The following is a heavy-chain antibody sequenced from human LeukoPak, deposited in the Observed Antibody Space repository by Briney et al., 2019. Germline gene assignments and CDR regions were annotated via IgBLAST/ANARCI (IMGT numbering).Heavy chain of an antibody. CDR2: ISNNGGRT. J-gene: IGHJ4*02. CDR3: ARGSDYGDYSSVY. D-gene: IGHD4-17*01. CDR1: GFTFSSYP. Sequence: PGGSLRLSCAASGFTFSSYPMHWVRQAPGKGLEYVSAISNNGGRTFYANSVKDRFTISRDNSKNTLYLQMDSLRAEDMAVYYCARGSDYGDYSSVYWGQGTLVTVSS. V-gene: IGHV3-64*01.